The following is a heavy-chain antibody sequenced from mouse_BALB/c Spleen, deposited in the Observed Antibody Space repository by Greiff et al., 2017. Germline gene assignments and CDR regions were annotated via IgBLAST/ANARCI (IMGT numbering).Heavy chain of an antibody. J-gene: IGHJ4*01. Sequence: EVQLQQSGPELVKPGASVKMSCKASGYTFTSYVMHWVKQKPGQGLEWIGYINPYNDGTKYNEKFKGKATLTSDKSSSTAYMELSSLTSEDSAVYYCARTARATDYAMDYWGQGTSVTVSS. V-gene: IGHV1-14*01. CDR1: GYTFTSYV. CDR2: INPYNDGT. CDR3: ARTARATDYAMDY. D-gene: IGHD3-1*01.